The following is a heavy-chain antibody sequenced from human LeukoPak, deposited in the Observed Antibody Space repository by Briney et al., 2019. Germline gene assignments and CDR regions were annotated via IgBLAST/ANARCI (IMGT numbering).Heavy chain of an antibody. CDR3: AKAVVGYYFDY. J-gene: IGHJ4*02. D-gene: IGHD2-15*01. CDR2: ISGSGGST. CDR1: VFTFSSYA. Sequence: PGGSLRLSCAASVFTFSSYAMRWVRQAPGKGLEWVSGISGSGGSTYYADSVKGRFTISRDNSKNTLYLQMNSLRAEDTAVYYCAKAVVGYYFDYWGQGTLVTVSS. V-gene: IGHV3-23*01.